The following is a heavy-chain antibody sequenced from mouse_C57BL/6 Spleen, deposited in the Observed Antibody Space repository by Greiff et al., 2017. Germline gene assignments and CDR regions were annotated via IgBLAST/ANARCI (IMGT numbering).Heavy chain of an antibody. V-gene: IGHV3-6*01. CDR2: ISYDGSN. D-gene: IGHD4-1*01. J-gene: IGHJ1*03. Sequence: ESGPGLVKPSQSLSLTCSVTGYSITSGYYWNWIRQFPGNKLEWMGYISYDGSNNYNPSLKNRISITRDTSKNQFFLKLNSVTTEDTATYYCARVSGTLGYFDVWGTGTTVTVSS. CDR3: ARVSGTLGYFDV. CDR1: GYSITSGYY.